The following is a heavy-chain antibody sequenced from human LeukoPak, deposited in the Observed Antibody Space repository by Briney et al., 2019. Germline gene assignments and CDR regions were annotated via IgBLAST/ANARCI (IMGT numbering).Heavy chain of an antibody. CDR3: ARYNYDILTGYSAFDI. V-gene: IGHV1-8*01. J-gene: IGHJ3*02. D-gene: IGHD3-9*01. Sequence: GASVKVSCKASGYTFTSYDINWVRQATGQGLEWMGWMNPNSGNTGYAQKFQGRVTMTRNTSISTAYMELSSLRSEDTAVYYCARYNYDILTGYSAFDIWGQGTMVTVPS. CDR1: GYTFTSYD. CDR2: MNPNSGNT.